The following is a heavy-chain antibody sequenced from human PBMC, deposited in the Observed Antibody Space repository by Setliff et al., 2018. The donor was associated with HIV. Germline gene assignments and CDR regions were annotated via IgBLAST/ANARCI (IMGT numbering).Heavy chain of an antibody. CDR1: GYTFTSYY. D-gene: IGHD4-17*01. V-gene: IGHV1-46*01. CDR3: ATDDYGGDSFDN. Sequence: ASVKVSCKASGYTFTSYYMHWVRQAPGQGLEWMGIIDPSGGSTNYAQKFQGRVTMTRDTSITTAYMELSRLGSDDTAVYYCATDDYGGDSFDNWGQGTLVTVSS. J-gene: IGHJ4*02. CDR2: IDPSGGST.